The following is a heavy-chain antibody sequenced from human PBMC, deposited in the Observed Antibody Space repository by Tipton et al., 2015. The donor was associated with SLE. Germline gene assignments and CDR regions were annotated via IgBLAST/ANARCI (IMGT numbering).Heavy chain of an antibody. D-gene: IGHD3-3*01. CDR3: ARGGAEAIFGVVIQVDAFDI. CDR1: GGSISSSSYY. V-gene: IGHV4-39*07. CDR2: INHSGST. J-gene: IGHJ3*02. Sequence: TLSLTCTVSGGSISSSSYYWSWIRQPPGKGLEWIGEINHSGSTTYNPSLKSRVTISVDTSKNQFSLKLSSVTAADTAVYYCARGGAEAIFGVVIQVDAFDIWGQGTMVTVSS.